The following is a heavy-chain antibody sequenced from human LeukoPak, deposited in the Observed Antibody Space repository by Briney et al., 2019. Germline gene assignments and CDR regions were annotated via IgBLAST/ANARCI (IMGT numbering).Heavy chain of an antibody. J-gene: IGHJ3*02. CDR3: ARKGGNQAFDI. Sequence: GGSLRLSCVASGFTFTKCAMSWIRQAPGKGLEWVAIITATGDTAYYADSVKGRFTISRDNSKNTLYLQMNSLRAEDTAVYYCARKGGNQAFDIWGQGTMVTVSS. V-gene: IGHV3-23*01. D-gene: IGHD3-16*01. CDR1: GFTFTKCA. CDR2: ITATGDTA.